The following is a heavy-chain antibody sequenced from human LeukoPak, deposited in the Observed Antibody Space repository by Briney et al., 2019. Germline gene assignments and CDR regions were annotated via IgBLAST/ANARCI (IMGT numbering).Heavy chain of an antibody. D-gene: IGHD3-10*01. V-gene: IGHV4-30-2*01. CDR1: GGSISSGGYS. CDR2: IYHSGST. J-gene: IGHJ6*02. CDR3: ASGNAKRNYYGSVRPYYYYGMDV. Sequence: SETLSLTCAVSGGSISSGGYSWSWIRQPPGKGLEWIGYIYHSGSTYYNPSLKSRVTISVDRSKNQFSLKLSSVTAADTAVYYCASGNAKRNYYGSVRPYYYYGMDVWGQGTTVTVSS.